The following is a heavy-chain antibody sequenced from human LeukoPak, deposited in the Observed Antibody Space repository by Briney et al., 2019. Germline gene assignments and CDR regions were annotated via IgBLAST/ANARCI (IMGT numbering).Heavy chain of an antibody. J-gene: IGHJ4*02. CDR2: IASKTDGGAT. V-gene: IGHV3-15*07. CDR3: TTGIRGD. D-gene: IGHD3-10*01. Sequence: GGSLRLSCSASGLPVTNAWMNWVRPPPGEGLDWVGRIASKTDGGATDYAAPVKGSFTISRDDSKNTLNLQMNSLKTEDTAVYYCTTGIRGDWGQGTLVTVSS. CDR1: GLPVTNAW.